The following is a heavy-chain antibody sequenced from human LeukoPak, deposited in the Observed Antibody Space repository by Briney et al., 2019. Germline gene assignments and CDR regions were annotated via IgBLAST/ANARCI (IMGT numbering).Heavy chain of an antibody. J-gene: IGHJ6*03. CDR2: INTNTGNP. Sequence: GASVKVSCKASGYTFTSYAMNWVRQAPGQGLEWMGWINTNTGNPTYAQGFTGRFVFFLDASVSTAYLQISSLKAEDTAVYYCARFRDPVYATYYYYMDVWGKGTTVTVSS. CDR3: ARFRDPVYATYYYYMDV. D-gene: IGHD2-8*01. CDR1: GYTFTSYA. V-gene: IGHV7-4-1*02.